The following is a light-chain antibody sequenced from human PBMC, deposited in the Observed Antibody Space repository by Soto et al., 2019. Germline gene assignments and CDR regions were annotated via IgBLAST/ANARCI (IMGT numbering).Light chain of an antibody. CDR2: WAS. CDR3: QQYYSTPWT. CDR1: QSVLYSSNNKNY. V-gene: IGKV4-1*01. J-gene: IGKJ1*01. Sequence: DILLTHSPYSLAVSLGERATIHCKSSQSVLYSSNNKNYLAWYQRKPGQPPKLLIYWASTRESGVPDRFSGSGSGTDFTLTISSLQAEDVAVYYCQQYYSTPWTFGQGTKVDI.